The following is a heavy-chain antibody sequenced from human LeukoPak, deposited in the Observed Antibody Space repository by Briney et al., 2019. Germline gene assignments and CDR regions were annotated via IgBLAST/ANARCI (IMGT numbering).Heavy chain of an antibody. Sequence: GGSLRLSCAASGFTFSSYWMHWVRQAPGKGLVWVSRLNSNGSSTSYADSVKGRFTISRDNAETTLHLQMNNLSAEDTAVYYCARASNRNSINFDYWGQGALVTVSS. V-gene: IGHV3-74*01. CDR2: LNSNGSST. CDR1: GFTFSSYW. CDR3: ARASNRNSINFDY. D-gene: IGHD1-7*01. J-gene: IGHJ4*02.